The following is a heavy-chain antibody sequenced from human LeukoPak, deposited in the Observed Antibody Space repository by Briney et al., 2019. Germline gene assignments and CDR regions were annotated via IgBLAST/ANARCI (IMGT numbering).Heavy chain of an antibody. V-gene: IGHV3-23*01. CDR2: ISGSGGST. CDR3: AKISLHDYGDYADY. D-gene: IGHD4-17*01. Sequence: GGSLRLSCAASGFTFSSYAMSWVRQAPGKGLEWVSAISGSGGSTCYADSVKGRFTISRDNSKNTLYLQMNSLRAEDTAVYYCAKISLHDYGDYADYWGQGTLVTVSS. CDR1: GFTFSSYA. J-gene: IGHJ4*02.